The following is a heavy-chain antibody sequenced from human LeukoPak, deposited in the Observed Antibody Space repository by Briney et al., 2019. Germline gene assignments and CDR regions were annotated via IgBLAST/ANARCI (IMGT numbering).Heavy chain of an antibody. CDR3: WRRLEYSGSKGVFDY. Sequence: PGGSLRLSCAVSGFTVSSNYMTWVRQAPGKGLEWVSIIYSGGSTSYADSVKGRFTISRDSSKNTLYLQMNSLRAEDTALYYWWRRLEYSGSKGVFDYWGPGTLVNVSS. CDR2: IYSGGST. CDR1: GFTVSSNY. V-gene: IGHV3-66*01. D-gene: IGHD1-26*01. J-gene: IGHJ4*02.